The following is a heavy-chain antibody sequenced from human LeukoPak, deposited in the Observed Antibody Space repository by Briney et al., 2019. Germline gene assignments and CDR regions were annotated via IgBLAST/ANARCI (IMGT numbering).Heavy chain of an antibody. J-gene: IGHJ4*01. D-gene: IGHD4-17*01. V-gene: IGHV3-30-3*01. CDR3: AKDGPTVTIFGHFDY. CDR1: GFTFSSYA. Sequence: PGRSLRLSCAASGFTFSSYAMHWVRQAPGKGLEWVAVISYDGTTKFYADSVKGRFTISRDNSKNTLYLQMNSLSAEDTAVYYCAKDGPTVTIFGHFDYWGHGTLVTVSS. CDR2: ISYDGTTK.